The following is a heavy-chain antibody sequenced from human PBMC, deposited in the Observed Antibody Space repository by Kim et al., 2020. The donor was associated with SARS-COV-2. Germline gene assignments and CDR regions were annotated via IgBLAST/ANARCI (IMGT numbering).Heavy chain of an antibody. V-gene: IGHV1-18*04. Sequence: ASVKVSCKASGYTFTSYGISWVRHAPGQGLEWMGWISAYNGNTNYAQKLQGRVTMTTDTSTSTAYMELRSLRSDDTAVYYCARDPLGYCSSTSCSNWFDPWGQGTLVTVSS. J-gene: IGHJ5*02. CDR1: GYTFTSYG. D-gene: IGHD2-2*01. CDR2: ISAYNGNT. CDR3: ARDPLGYCSSTSCSNWFDP.